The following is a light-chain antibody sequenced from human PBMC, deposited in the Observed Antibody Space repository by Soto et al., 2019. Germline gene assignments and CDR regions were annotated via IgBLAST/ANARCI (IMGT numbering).Light chain of an antibody. Sequence: ERVMTQSPATLSLSPGEGATLSCRASQSISNKLAWYQQKPGQAPRLLMYDASTRATDIPARFSGSGSGAEFTLTITSLQSEDFAVYYCQQYGNWPPLTFGGGTKVDIK. CDR2: DAS. V-gene: IGKV3-15*01. CDR1: QSISNK. J-gene: IGKJ4*01. CDR3: QQYGNWPPLT.